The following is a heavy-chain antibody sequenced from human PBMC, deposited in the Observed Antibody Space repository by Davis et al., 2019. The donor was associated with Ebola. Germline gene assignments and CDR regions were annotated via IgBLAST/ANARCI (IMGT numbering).Heavy chain of an antibody. CDR1: GGSFSGYY. CDR2: IYYSGST. D-gene: IGHD3-16*01. V-gene: IGHV4-59*01. J-gene: IGHJ4*02. Sequence: SETLSLTCAVYGGSFSGYYWSWIRQPPGKGLEWIGYIYYSGSTNYNPSLKSRVTISVDTSKNQFSLKLSSVTAADTGVYYCARGDDAFDYWGQGTLVTVSS. CDR3: ARGDDAFDY.